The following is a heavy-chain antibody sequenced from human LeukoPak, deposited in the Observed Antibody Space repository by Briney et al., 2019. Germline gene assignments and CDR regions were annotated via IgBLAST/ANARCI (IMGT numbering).Heavy chain of an antibody. CDR2: ISGSGGST. V-gene: IGHV3-23*01. D-gene: IGHD6-6*01. CDR1: GFTFSSYA. Sequence: GGSLRLSCAASGFTFSSYAMSWVRQAPGKGLEWVSAISGSGGSTYYADSVKGRFTISRDNSKNTLYLQMNSLGAEDTAVYYCAKGTSSSAYYYYGMDVWGQGTTVTVSS. J-gene: IGHJ6*02. CDR3: AKGTSSSAYYYYGMDV.